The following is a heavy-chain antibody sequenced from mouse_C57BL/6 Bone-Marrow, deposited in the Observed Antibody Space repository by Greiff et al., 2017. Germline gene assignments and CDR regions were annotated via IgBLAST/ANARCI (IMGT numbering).Heavy chain of an antibody. CDR2: INPYNGGT. Sequence: VHVKQSGPVLVKPGASVKMSCKASGYTFTDYYMHWVKQSHGKSLEWIGVINPYNGGTSYNQKFKGKATLTVDKSSSTAYMELNSLTSEDSAVYYCERHDWGQGTRVTVSA. V-gene: IGHV1-19*01. J-gene: IGHJ3*01. CDR3: ERHD. CDR1: GYTFTDYY.